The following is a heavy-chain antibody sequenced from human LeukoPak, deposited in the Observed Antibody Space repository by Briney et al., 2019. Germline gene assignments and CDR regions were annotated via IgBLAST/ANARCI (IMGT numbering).Heavy chain of an antibody. D-gene: IGHD5-24*01. CDR2: INHSGST. Sequence: PSETLSLTCAVYGGSFSGYHWSWIRQPPGKGLEWTGEINHSGSTNYNPSLKSRVTISVDTSKNQFSLKLSSVTAADTAVYYCARGRLQRYYYYYMDVWGKGTTVTVSS. J-gene: IGHJ6*03. CDR1: GGSFSGYH. V-gene: IGHV4-34*01. CDR3: ARGRLQRYYYYYMDV.